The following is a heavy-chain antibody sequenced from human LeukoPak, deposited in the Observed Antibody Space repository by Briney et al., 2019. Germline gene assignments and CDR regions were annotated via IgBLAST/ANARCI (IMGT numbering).Heavy chain of an antibody. CDR3: EKDSQPYYYDSSGYYKYPSDY. J-gene: IGHJ4*02. D-gene: IGHD3-22*01. Sequence: PGRSLRLSCAASGFTFSSYGMHWVRQAPGKGLEWVAVIWYDGSNKYYADSVKGRFTISRDNSKNTLYLQMNSLRAEDTAVYYCEKDSQPYYYDSSGYYKYPSDYWGEGTLVTVSS. CDR2: IWYDGSNK. V-gene: IGHV3-33*06. CDR1: GFTFSSYG.